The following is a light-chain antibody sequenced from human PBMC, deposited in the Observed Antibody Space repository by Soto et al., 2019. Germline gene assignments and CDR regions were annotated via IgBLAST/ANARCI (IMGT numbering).Light chain of an antibody. V-gene: IGLV2-14*01. CDR3: SSYTTSNTRQIV. CDR2: DVS. J-gene: IGLJ1*01. CDR1: SSDVGGYNY. Sequence: QSVLTQPASVSGSPGQSIIISCTGTSSDVGGYNYVSWYQQHPGTAPKFMIYDVSNRPSGVSNRFSGSKSGNTASLTISGLQAEDEADYYCSSYTTSNTRQIVFGTGTKVTVL.